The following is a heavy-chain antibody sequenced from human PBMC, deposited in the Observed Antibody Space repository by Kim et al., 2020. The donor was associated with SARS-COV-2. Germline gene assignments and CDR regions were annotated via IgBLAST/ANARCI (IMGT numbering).Heavy chain of an antibody. V-gene: IGHV3-30*01. CDR3: AREGGSYRFDY. CDR2: K. D-gene: IGHD1-26*01. Sequence: KYYAASVKGLFTISGDTSKNTLYLQRNSLRAEETAVYYCAREGGSYRFDYWGQGTLVTVSS. J-gene: IGHJ4*02.